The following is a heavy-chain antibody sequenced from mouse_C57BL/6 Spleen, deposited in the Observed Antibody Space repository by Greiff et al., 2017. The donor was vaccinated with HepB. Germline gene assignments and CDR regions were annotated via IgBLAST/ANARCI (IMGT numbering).Heavy chain of an antibody. V-gene: IGHV7-3*01. CDR1: GFTFTDYY. J-gene: IGHJ2*01. CDR2: IRNKANGYTT. Sequence: EVKVVESGGGLVQPGGSLSLSCAASGFTFTDYYMSWVRQPPGKALEWLGFIRNKANGYTTEYSASVKGRFTISRDNSQSILYLQMNALRAEDSATYYCARSLGTAYYFDYWGQGTTLTVSS. D-gene: IGHD2-14*01. CDR3: ARSLGTAYYFDY.